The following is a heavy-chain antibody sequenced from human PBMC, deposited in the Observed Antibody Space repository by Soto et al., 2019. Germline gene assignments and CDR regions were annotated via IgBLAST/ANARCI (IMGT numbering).Heavy chain of an antibody. Sequence: QIQLVQSGPELKKPGASVKVSCKASGYTFTSYGISWVRQAHGQGLELMGRINANNGATDLGQRFQGRLTMSIDASTETVYMDLRNLTTDDTGLYYCSRFGAYGSHWGQGTQITVSS. J-gene: IGHJ4*02. D-gene: IGHD1-26*01. V-gene: IGHV1-18*04. CDR2: INANNGAT. CDR1: GYTFTSYG. CDR3: SRFGAYGSH.